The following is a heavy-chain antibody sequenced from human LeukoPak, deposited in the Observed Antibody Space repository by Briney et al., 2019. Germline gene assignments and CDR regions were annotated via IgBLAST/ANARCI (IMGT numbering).Heavy chain of an antibody. CDR2: IKQDGSEK. CDR3: ARHTSAVTGTGAY. Sequence: PGGSLRLSCAASGFTFSTXXXXXXRQXPXXXXXXXAKIKQDGSEKYYVDSXXGXXTISRDNAKNSLYLQMNSLRADDTAVYYCARHTSAVTGTGAYWGQGTLVTVSS. V-gene: IGHV3-7*04. J-gene: IGHJ4*02. CDR1: GFTFSTXX. D-gene: IGHD6-19*01.